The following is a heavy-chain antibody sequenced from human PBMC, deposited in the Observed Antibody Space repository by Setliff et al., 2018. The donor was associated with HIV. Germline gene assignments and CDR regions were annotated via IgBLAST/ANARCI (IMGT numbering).Heavy chain of an antibody. CDR1: GGTFSSYG. CDR3: ATASGYNFEAFDS. J-gene: IGHJ3*02. V-gene: IGHV1-69*06. Sequence: AASVKVSCKASGGTFSSYGISWVRQAPGQGLEWMGRIIPIFGTANYAQTFQGRVTITADKSTSTAYMELSSLRSEDTAVYYCATASGYNFEAFDSWGQGTMVTVSS. D-gene: IGHD5-12*01. CDR2: IIPIFGTA.